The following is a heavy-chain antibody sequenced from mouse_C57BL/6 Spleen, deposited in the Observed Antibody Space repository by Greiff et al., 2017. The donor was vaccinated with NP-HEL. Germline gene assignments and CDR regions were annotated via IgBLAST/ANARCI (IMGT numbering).Heavy chain of an antibody. CDR3: ARDSYDYDVCDFAY. CDR2: ISYDGSN. CDR1: GYSITSGYY. V-gene: IGHV3-6*01. Sequence: DVKLQEPGPGLVKPSQSLSLTCSVTGYSITSGYYWNWIRQFPGNKLEWMGYISYDGSNNYNPSLKNRITITRDTSKNQFFLKLNSVTTEDTATYYCARDSYDYDVCDFAYWGQGTTLTVSS. J-gene: IGHJ2*01. D-gene: IGHD2-4*01.